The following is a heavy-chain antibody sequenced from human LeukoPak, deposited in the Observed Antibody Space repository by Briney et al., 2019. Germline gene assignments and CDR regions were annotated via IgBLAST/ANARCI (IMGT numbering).Heavy chain of an antibody. CDR3: ARDYIVVVVAATFPGMDV. J-gene: IGHJ6*02. Sequence: GGSLRLSCAASGFTFNNAWMSWVRQAPGKGLEWVGRIKSKTDGGTADYAAPVKGRFTISRDNSKNTLYLQMNSLRAEDTAVYYCARDYIVVVVAATFPGMDVWGQGTTVTVSS. CDR2: IKSKTDGGTA. CDR1: GFTFNNAW. V-gene: IGHV3-15*01. D-gene: IGHD2-15*01.